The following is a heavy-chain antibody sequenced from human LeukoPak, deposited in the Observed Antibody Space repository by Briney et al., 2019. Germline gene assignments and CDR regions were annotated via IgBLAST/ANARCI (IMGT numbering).Heavy chain of an antibody. CDR1: GFTFSSYA. J-gene: IGHJ6*02. CDR2: ISYDGSNK. V-gene: IGHV3-30-3*01. Sequence: GRSLRLSCAASGFTFSSYAMHWVRQAPGKGLEWVAVISYDGSNKYYADSVKGRFTISRDNSKNTLYLQMNSLRAEDTAVYYCAKADASIAARSPMDVWGQGTTVTVSS. D-gene: IGHD6-6*01. CDR3: AKADASIAARSPMDV.